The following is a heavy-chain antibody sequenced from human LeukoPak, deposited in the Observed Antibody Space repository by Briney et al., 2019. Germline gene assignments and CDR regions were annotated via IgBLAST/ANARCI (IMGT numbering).Heavy chain of an antibody. CDR1: GGSFGGYY. CDR3: ASSYYYDSRGDY. CDR2: INHSGST. Sequence: SETLSLTCAVYGGSFGGYYWSWIRQPPGKGLEWIGEINHSGSTNYNPSLKSRVTISVDTSKNQFSLKLSSVTAADTAVYYCASSYYYDSRGDYWGQGTLVTVSS. D-gene: IGHD3-22*01. V-gene: IGHV4-34*01. J-gene: IGHJ4*02.